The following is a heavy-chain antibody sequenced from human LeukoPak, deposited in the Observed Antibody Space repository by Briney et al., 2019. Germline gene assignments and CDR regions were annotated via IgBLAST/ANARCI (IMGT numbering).Heavy chain of an antibody. CDR1: GFTFSNYV. CDR3: ASSGTKYYYYGMDV. CDR2: ISGSGDST. Sequence: GGSLRLSCAASGFTFSNYVMSWVRQAPGKGLEWVSGISGSGDSTYYAGSVKGRFTISRDNSKNTLYLQMNSLRVEDTAAYYCASSGTKYYYYGMDVWGQGTTVTVSS. D-gene: IGHD1-1*01. J-gene: IGHJ6*02. V-gene: IGHV3-23*01.